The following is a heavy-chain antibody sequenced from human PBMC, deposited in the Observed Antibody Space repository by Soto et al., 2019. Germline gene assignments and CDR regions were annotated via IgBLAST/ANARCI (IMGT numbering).Heavy chain of an antibody. CDR2: IWYDGANE. V-gene: IGHV3-30*02. Sequence: GGSLRLSCAASRFTFSSYGMHWVREAPGKGLEWVALIWYDGANEYYADSVKGRFTISRDNSKNTLHLQMDSLRAEDTAVYYCAKPYCSDGSCWNPVVYWGPGTLLTVSS. CDR1: RFTFSSYG. D-gene: IGHD2-15*01. J-gene: IGHJ4*02. CDR3: AKPYCSDGSCWNPVVY.